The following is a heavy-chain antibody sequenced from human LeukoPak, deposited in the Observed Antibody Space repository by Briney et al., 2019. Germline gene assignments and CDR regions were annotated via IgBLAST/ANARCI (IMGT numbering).Heavy chain of an antibody. J-gene: IGHJ4*02. CDR1: GFTFRSYW. CDR3: ARARGSYFDY. D-gene: IGHD1-26*01. CDR2: INSDGSST. Sequence: GGSLRLSCAASGFTFRSYWMHWVREPPGKGLVWGSRINSDGSSTSYADSVRHRLTISRDNAKNTLYLQMNSLRSEDTAVYYCARARGSYFDYWGQGTLVTVSS. V-gene: IGHV3-74*01.